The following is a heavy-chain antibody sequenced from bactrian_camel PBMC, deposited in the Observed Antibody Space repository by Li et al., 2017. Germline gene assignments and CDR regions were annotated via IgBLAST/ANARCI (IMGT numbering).Heavy chain of an antibody. J-gene: IGHJ4*01. CDR2: IDSDGKVS. Sequence: HVQLVESGGGAVETGGSLRLSCEWSGSSYCLGWFRQGPGGEREGVAGIDSDGKVSYADSVKGRFTISKDNAGNRLFLQMDNLKPEDTAMYICAASASFILTPRYYRLESSDYPYRGQGTQVTVS. D-gene: IGHD3*01. CDR1: GSSYC. V-gene: IGHV3S6*01. CDR3: AASASFILTPRYYRLESSDYPY.